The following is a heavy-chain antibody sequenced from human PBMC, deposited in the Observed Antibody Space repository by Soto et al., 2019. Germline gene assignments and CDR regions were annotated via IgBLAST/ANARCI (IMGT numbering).Heavy chain of an antibody. Sequence: QVQLVQSGAEVKKPGSSVKISCKAFGGSFSDYAISWVRQAPGQGLEWMGGIIPIFGTPNYAQKFQDRVTFTAHESTNTAYMELSRLTSEDTADYYCARDRAPRGWSYLDLWGQGTQVTVSS. J-gene: IGHJ4*02. CDR1: GGSFSDYA. CDR2: IIPIFGTP. D-gene: IGHD2-15*01. V-gene: IGHV1-69*01. CDR3: ARDRAPRGWSYLDL.